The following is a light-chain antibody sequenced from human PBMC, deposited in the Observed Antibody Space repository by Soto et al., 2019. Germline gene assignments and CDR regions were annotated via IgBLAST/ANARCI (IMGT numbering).Light chain of an antibody. V-gene: IGLV2-14*01. Sequence: QSALTQPASVSGSPGQSITISCTGTSSDVGGYNSVSWYRQDPGKAPKLMIYDVTNRPSGVSNRFSGSKSGNTASLTISGLQAKDEADYYCSSFTSSITYVFGTGTQLTVL. CDR2: DVT. CDR1: SSDVGGYNS. CDR3: SSFTSSITYV. J-gene: IGLJ1*01.